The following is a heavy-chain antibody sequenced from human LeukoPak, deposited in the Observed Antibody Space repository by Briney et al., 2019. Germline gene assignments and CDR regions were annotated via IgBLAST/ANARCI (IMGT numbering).Heavy chain of an antibody. J-gene: IGHJ4*02. D-gene: IGHD3-16*01. Sequence: PGRSLRLSCAASGFTFSSYGMHWVRQAPGKGLGWVAVIWYDGSNKYYADSVKGRFTISRDNSKNTLYLQMNSLRAEDTAVYYCAKDGQGGTENYFDYWGQGTLVTVSS. V-gene: IGHV3-33*06. CDR3: AKDGQGGTENYFDY. CDR1: GFTFSSYG. CDR2: IWYDGSNK.